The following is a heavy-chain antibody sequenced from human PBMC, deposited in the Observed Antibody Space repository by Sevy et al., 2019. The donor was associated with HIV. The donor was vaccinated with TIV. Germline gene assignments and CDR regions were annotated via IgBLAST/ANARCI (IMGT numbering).Heavy chain of an antibody. D-gene: IGHD2-8*01. CDR3: AKGAMGTSNKSYFSDY. V-gene: IGHV3-23*01. CDR1: GFTYSTYA. J-gene: IGHJ4*02. CDR2: VSASGSVT. Sequence: GGSLRLSCVASGFTYSTYAMSWVRQSPGKGLEWFSIVSASGSVTFYADSVKGRFTISRDNSKDTLYLQMNSLRVDDTAVYYCAKGAMGTSNKSYFSDYWGQGTLVTVSS.